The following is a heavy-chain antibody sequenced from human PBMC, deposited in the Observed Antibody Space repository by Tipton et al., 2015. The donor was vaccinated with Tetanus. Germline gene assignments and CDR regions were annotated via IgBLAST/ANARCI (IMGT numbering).Heavy chain of an antibody. V-gene: IGHV4-61*05. CDR1: GGSISNSNF. CDR3: AKSDRVTRTSWYFHD. CDR2: IYYSGTT. J-gene: IGHJ4*02. D-gene: IGHD2-2*01. Sequence: TLSLTCTVSGGSISNSNFYWSWVRQAPGKGLEWIGEIYYSGTTNYNPSLKSRVTISTDKSKNQVSLRLNSVTAADTAVYYCAKSDRVTRTSWYFHDWGQGTLVTVSS.